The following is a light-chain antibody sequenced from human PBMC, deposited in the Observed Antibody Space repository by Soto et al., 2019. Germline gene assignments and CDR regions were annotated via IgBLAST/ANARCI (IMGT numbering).Light chain of an antibody. CDR3: SSYAGSSAAVI. Sequence: QSALTQPPSASGSPGQLVTISCTGTSSDVGGYNYVSWYQQHPGKAPRLMIYEVNKRPSGVPDRFSGSKSGNTASLTVSGLQAEDEADYYCSSYAGSSAAVIFGGGTKLTVL. CDR2: EVN. J-gene: IGLJ2*01. V-gene: IGLV2-8*01. CDR1: SSDVGGYNY.